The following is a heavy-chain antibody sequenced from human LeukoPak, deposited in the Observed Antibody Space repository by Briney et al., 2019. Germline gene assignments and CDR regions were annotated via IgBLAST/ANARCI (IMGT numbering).Heavy chain of an antibody. J-gene: IGHJ6*03. Sequence: ASVKVSCKASGYTFTGYYMHWVRQAPGQGLEWMGWINPNSGGTNYAQKFQGRVTMTRDTSISTAYMELSRLRSDDTAVYYCARCPRSAARPSYYYYYYMDVWGKGTTVTVSS. CDR3: ARCPRSAARPSYYYYYYMDV. V-gene: IGHV1-2*02. D-gene: IGHD6-6*01. CDR2: INPNSGGT. CDR1: GYTFTGYY.